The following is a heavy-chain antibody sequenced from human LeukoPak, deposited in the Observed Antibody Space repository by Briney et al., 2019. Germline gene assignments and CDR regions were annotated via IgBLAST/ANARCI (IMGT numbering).Heavy chain of an antibody. CDR2: IYWNGDK. Sequence: SGPTLVKPTQTLTLTCTFSEFSLSTSGVGVGWIRQPPGKALEWLALIYWNGDKRYSPSLKSRLTITKDTSKNQVVLTMTNMDPVDTATYYCAHSVGRGMTDCSSSSCLGAFDIWGQGTMVTVSS. CDR3: AHSVGRGMTDCSSSSCLGAFDI. D-gene: IGHD2-15*01. CDR1: EFSLSTSGVG. V-gene: IGHV2-5*01. J-gene: IGHJ3*02.